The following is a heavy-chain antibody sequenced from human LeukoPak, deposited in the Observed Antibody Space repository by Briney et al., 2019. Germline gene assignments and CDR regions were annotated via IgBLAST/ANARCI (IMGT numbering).Heavy chain of an antibody. V-gene: IGHV4-39*07. CDR3: ARDREHFDY. CDR1: GGSINSSFYN. D-gene: IGHD1-1*01. J-gene: IGHJ4*02. CDR2: IFYSGST. Sequence: SETLSLTCTVSGGSINSSFYNWGWIRQPPGKGLEWIMSIFYSGSTYYNPSLKSRVSKSVDTSKNQFSLKLSSVTAADTAVYYCARDREHFDYWGQGTLVTVSS.